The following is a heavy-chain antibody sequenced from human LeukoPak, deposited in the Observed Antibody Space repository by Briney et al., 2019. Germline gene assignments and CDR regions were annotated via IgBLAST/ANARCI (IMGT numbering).Heavy chain of an antibody. J-gene: IGHJ4*02. CDR2: IIPILGIA. CDR1: GGTFSSYT. V-gene: IGHV1-69*02. CDR3: AILWFGEFPFDY. Sequence: SVKVSCKASGGTFSSYTISWVRQAPGQGLEWMGRIIPILGIANYAQKFQGRVTITADKSTSTAYMELSSLRSEDTAVYYCAILWFGEFPFDYWGQGTLVTVSS. D-gene: IGHD3-10*01.